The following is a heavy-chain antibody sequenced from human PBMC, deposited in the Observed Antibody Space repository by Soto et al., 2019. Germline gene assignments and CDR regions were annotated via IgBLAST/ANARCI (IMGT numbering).Heavy chain of an antibody. V-gene: IGHV3-21*01. J-gene: IGHJ6*02. Sequence: NPGGSLRLSCAASGFTFSSYSMNWVRQAPGKGLEWVSSISSSSSYIYYADSVKGRFTISRDNAKNSLYLQMNSLRAEDTAVYYCARHPSYRITMVRAPYYGMDVWGQGTTVTVSS. D-gene: IGHD3-10*01. CDR2: ISSSSSYI. CDR1: GFTFSSYS. CDR3: ARHPSYRITMVRAPYYGMDV.